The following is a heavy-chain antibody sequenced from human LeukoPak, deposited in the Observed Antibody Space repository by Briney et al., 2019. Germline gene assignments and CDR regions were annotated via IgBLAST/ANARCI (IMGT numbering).Heavy chain of an antibody. Sequence: GGSLGLSCVASGLPIADFAMRWVRQAPGKGLEWVSIIRGDGVTTFYADSVKGRFRITRDNSKNSLYLEMDSLRTEDAAMYYCAKESGKFDYWGQGTLVAVSS. CDR2: IRGDGVTT. J-gene: IGHJ4*02. CDR1: GLPIADFA. V-gene: IGHV3-43*02. CDR3: AKESGKFDY.